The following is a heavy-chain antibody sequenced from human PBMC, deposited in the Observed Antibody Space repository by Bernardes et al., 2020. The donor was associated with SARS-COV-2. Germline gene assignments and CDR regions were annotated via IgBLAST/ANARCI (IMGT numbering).Heavy chain of an antibody. CDR3: ARHVPNYRAFDI. CDR2: IYPRDSQT. V-gene: IGHV5-51*01. D-gene: IGHD3-10*01. Sequence: GDYLKSSCRGSGYNFVGWWIGWVRPMPEKGLEWMAIIYPRDSQTKYSPSFQGRFTISRDNAKNSLSLQMNSLRAEDTAVYYCARHVPNYRAFDIWGQGTMVTVSS. J-gene: IGHJ3*02. CDR1: GYNFVGWW.